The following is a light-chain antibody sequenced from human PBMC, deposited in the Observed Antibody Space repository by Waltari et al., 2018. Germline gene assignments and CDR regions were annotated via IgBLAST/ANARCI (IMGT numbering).Light chain of an antibody. V-gene: IGLV2-11*01. CDR2: DVT. Sequence: QSALTQSRSVSGSPGQSVPISCTGTSSDVGPYYYVSWYQQHPGRAPKLMIYDVTERPSGVPDRFSASKSGNTASLTISGLQADDEAEYYCSSYAGRDTFIIFGGGTKLTVL. CDR3: SSYAGRDTFII. J-gene: IGLJ2*01. CDR1: SSDVGPYYY.